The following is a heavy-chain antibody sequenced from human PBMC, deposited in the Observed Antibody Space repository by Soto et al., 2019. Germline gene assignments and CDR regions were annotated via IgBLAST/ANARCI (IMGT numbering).Heavy chain of an antibody. Sequence: SETLSLTCAVSGGSISSGGYSWSWIRQPPGKGLEWIGYIYHSGSTYYNPSLKSRVTISVDRSKNQFSLKLSSVTAADTAVYYCARDSAGVDSWYYYGMDVWGQGTTVTVSS. V-gene: IGHV4-30-2*01. CDR3: ARDSAGVDSWYYYGMDV. CDR1: GGSISSGGYS. D-gene: IGHD3-10*01. CDR2: IYHSGST. J-gene: IGHJ6*02.